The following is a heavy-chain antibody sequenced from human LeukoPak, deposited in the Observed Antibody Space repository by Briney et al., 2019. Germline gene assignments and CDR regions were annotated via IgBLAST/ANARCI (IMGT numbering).Heavy chain of an antibody. Sequence: GGSLRLSCVASGFTFSSYAMSWVRQAPGKGLEWVSAISGSGGSTYYADSVRGRFTISRDNSKNTLYLQMNSLRAEDTAVYYCAKAAGTTFIYYYYYMDVWGKGTTVTVSS. D-gene: IGHD1-7*01. CDR1: GFTFSSYA. CDR3: AKAAGTTFIYYYYYMDV. J-gene: IGHJ6*03. CDR2: ISGSGGST. V-gene: IGHV3-23*01.